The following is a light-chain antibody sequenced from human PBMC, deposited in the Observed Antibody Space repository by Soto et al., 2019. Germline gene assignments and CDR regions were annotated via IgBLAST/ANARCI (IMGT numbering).Light chain of an antibody. V-gene: IGKV3-20*01. Sequence: EIVLTQSPGTLSLSPGESATLSCRASQIINNTHLAWYRHKPGQAPRVLIFGASSRATGVPDRFSGRGSGTDFTLTISRLEPEDFAVFYCQYCGTSRITFGPGTKLEI. J-gene: IGKJ3*01. CDR2: GAS. CDR3: QYCGTSRIT. CDR1: QIINNTH.